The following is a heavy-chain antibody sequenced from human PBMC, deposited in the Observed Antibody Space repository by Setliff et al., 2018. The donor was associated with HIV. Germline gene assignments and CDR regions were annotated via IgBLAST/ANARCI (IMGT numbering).Heavy chain of an antibody. V-gene: IGHV1-8*02. CDR1: GGTFSSYA. Sequence: ASVKVSCKASGGTFSSYAINWVRQAPGQGLEWMGGIIPIFGNTGYAQKFQGRVTMSRNTAISTAYMELSSLRADDTAIYYCARDDPAGGIDYWGQGTLVTVYS. CDR2: IIPIFGNT. J-gene: IGHJ4*02. CDR3: ARDDPAGGIDY. D-gene: IGHD1-26*01.